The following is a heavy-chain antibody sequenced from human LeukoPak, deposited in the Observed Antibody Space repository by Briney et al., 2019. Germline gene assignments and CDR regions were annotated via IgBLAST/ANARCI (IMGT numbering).Heavy chain of an antibody. D-gene: IGHD2-15*01. CDR2: IYYSGST. J-gene: IGHJ5*02. V-gene: IGHV4-39*02. Sequence: ASETPSLTCTVSGGSISSSSYYWGWIRQPPGKGLEWIGSIYYSGSTYYNPSLKSRVTISVDTSKNEFSLKLSSVTAADTAVYYCARDARIVVAKGAVGHNWFDPWGQGTLVTVSS. CDR3: ARDARIVVAKGAVGHNWFDP. CDR1: GGSISSSSYY.